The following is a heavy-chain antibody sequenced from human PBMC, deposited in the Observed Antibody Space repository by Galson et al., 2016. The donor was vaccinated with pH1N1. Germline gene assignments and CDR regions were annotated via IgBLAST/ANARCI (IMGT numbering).Heavy chain of an antibody. CDR1: GYTFTDYY. CDR2: ILPNSGDP. D-gene: IGHD2-15*01. CDR3: ARELRGGSFDV. V-gene: IGHV1-2*02. Sequence: SVKVSCKASGYTFTDYYIHWVRQAPGQGLEWMGLILPNSGDPNFAKKFQGRVTMTRDTSTSTAYMELTRLTSDDTAVYFCARELRGGSFDVWGQGTVVTVSS. J-gene: IGHJ3*01.